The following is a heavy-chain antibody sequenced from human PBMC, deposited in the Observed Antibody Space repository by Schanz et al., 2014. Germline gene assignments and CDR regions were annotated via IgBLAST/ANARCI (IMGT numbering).Heavy chain of an antibody. V-gene: IGHV3-64*04. CDR3: ARGGAAYYFDD. Sequence: VQLLESGGGLVQPGGSLRLSCSASGFTFSIYAMHWVRQAPGKGLEYVSAISHDGYSTYYADSVKGRFTISRDNSKNTVYIQMNSLRAEDTAVYYCARGGAAYYFDDWGQGSLVTVSS. CDR1: GFTFSIYA. D-gene: IGHD2-15*01. J-gene: IGHJ4*02. CDR2: ISHDGYST.